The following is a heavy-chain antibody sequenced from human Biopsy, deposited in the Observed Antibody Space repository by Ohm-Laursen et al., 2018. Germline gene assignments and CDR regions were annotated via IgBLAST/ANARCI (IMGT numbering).Heavy chain of an antibody. D-gene: IGHD2/OR15-2a*01. CDR1: GGSISRGY. V-gene: IGHV4-59*07. Sequence: SDTLSLTCTVSGGSISRGYWSWIRQTPGKGLEWIGDIYYSGCTNYNPSLKSRVTISVDTSKNQFSLRLNSVTAADTAVYYCARATNSTGWPYYYFYGMDVWGQGTTVTVSS. CDR3: ARATNSTGWPYYYFYGMDV. J-gene: IGHJ6*02. CDR2: IYYSGCT.